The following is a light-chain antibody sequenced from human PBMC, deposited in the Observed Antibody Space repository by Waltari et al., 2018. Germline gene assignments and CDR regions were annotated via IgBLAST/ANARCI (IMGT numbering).Light chain of an antibody. Sequence: DIQLTQSPSTLSASVGDRVTITCRASQSISSWLAWYQQKAGKAPKPLIYKASTLESGVPSRFSGSGSGTEFTLTISSLQPDDFATYYCQQCNTYWTFGQGTKVEIK. CDR1: QSISSW. CDR3: QQCNTYWT. CDR2: KAS. V-gene: IGKV1-5*03. J-gene: IGKJ1*01.